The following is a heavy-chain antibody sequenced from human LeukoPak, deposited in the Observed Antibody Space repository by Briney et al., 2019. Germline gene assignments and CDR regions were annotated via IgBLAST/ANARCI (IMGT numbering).Heavy chain of an antibody. CDR2: IHDSGST. V-gene: IGHV4-30-4*01. J-gene: IGHJ5*02. CDR1: GASISSGDYR. D-gene: IGHD3-10*01. CDR3: ARGFGAGNYYYGWFDP. Sequence: SETLSLTCTVSGASISSGDYRWNWIRQPPGKGLEWIGFIHDSGSTYYNPSLKSRVSISRDMSKNQLSLMLSSVTAADTAVYYCARGFGAGNYYYGWFDPWGQGTLVSVSS.